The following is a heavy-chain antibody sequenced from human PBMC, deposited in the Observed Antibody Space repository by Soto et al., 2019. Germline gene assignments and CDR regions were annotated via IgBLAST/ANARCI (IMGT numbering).Heavy chain of an antibody. V-gene: IGHV1-58*01. CDR2: IVVGSGNT. J-gene: IGHJ4*02. D-gene: IGHD2-21*02. CDR3: AADLRGRGVTDPFDY. Sequence: SVKVSCKASGFTFTSSAVQWVRQARGQRLEWIGWIVVGSGNTNYAQKFQERVTITRDMSTSTAYMELSSLRSEDTAVYYCAADLRGRGVTDPFDYWGQGTLVTVSS. CDR1: GFTFTSSA.